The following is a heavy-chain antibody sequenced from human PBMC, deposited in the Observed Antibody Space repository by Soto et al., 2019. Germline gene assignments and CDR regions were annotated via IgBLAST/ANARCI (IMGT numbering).Heavy chain of an antibody. CDR1: GFTFSSYA. CDR2: ISGSGGST. Sequence: LRLSCAASGFTFSSYAMSWVRQAPGKGLEWVSAISGSGGSTYYADSVKGRFTISRDNSKNTLYLQMNSLRAEDTAVYYCAKGPLRYFDWLTLHFDYWGQGTLVTVPQ. CDR3: AKGPLRYFDWLTLHFDY. V-gene: IGHV3-23*01. D-gene: IGHD3-9*01. J-gene: IGHJ4*02.